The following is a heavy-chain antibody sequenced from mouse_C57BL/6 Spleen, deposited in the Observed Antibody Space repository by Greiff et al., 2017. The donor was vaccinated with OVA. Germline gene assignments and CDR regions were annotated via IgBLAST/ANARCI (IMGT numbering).Heavy chain of an antibody. Sequence: EVQLQQSGPELVKPGASVKMSCKASGYTFTDYNMHWVKQSHGKSLEWIGNINPNNGGTSYNQKFKGKATLTVNNSSSTAYMELRSLTSEDSAVYYCEREGTTAFDYWGQGTTLTVSS. CDR1: GYTFTDYN. V-gene: IGHV1-22*01. J-gene: IGHJ2*01. D-gene: IGHD1-2*01. CDR3: EREGTTAFDY. CDR2: INPNNGGT.